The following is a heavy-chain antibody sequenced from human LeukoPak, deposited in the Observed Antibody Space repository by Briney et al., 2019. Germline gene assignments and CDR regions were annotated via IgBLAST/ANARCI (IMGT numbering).Heavy chain of an antibody. D-gene: IGHD6-19*01. Sequence: GGSLRLSCAASGFTFSDYYMSWIRQAPGKGLEWVSYISGSGSTIYYADSVKGRFTISRDNAKNSLYLQMNSLRAEDTAVYYCARESYSSGARDDDAFDIWGQGTMVTVSS. CDR3: ARESYSSGARDDDAFDI. J-gene: IGHJ3*02. V-gene: IGHV3-11*04. CDR2: ISGSGSTI. CDR1: GFTFSDYY.